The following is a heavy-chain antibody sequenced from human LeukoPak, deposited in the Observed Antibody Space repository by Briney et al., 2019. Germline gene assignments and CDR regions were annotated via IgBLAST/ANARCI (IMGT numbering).Heavy chain of an antibody. CDR3: ARVWTYYDILTGYYPPDY. CDR2: INGRGSST. V-gene: IGHV3-23*01. J-gene: IGHJ4*02. D-gene: IGHD3-9*01. CDR1: GFTFSNYA. Sequence: GGSLRLSCLTSGFTFSNYAMNWVRQAPGKGLEWVSGINGRGSSTYYADSVEGRCTISRDNSKNTLYLQMNSLRAEDTAVYYCARVWTYYDILTGYYPPDYWGQGTLVTVSS.